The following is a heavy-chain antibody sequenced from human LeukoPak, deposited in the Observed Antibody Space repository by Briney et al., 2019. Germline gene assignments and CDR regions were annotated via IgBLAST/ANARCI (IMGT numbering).Heavy chain of an antibody. D-gene: IGHD6-13*01. V-gene: IGHV1-24*01. J-gene: IGHJ4*02. CDR1: GYTLTELS. CDR2: FDPEDGET. Sequence: EASVKVSFKVSGYTLTELSMHWVRQAPGKGLEWMGGFDPEDGETIYAQKFQGRVTMTEDTSTDTAYMELSSLRSEDTAVYYCATPGIAAAGTTYFDYWGQGTLVTVSS. CDR3: ATPGIAAAGTTYFDY.